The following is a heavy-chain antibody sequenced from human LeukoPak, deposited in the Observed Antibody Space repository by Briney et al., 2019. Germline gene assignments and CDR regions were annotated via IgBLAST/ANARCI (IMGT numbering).Heavy chain of an antibody. D-gene: IGHD3-10*01. CDR3: ARSLERDYSGSGNYYMNNWFDP. CDR1: GFTFTIYG. CDR2: IRYDGSKT. J-gene: IGHJ5*02. Sequence: PGGSLRLSCAASGFTFTIYGMHWVRQAPGKGLEWVAVIRYDGSKTYYADSVKGRFTISRDTSTNTLYLQMNGLRAEDTAVYYCARSLERDYSGSGNYYMNNWFDPWGQGTLVTVSS. V-gene: IGHV3-33*01.